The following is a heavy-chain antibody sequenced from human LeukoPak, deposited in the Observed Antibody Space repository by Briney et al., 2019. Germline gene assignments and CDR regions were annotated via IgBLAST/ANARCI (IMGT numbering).Heavy chain of an antibody. V-gene: IGHV3-74*01. J-gene: IGHJ3*02. Sequence: PGVSLTLSCAASGFTFSSYWMHWVRQAPATGLVRVSRIIDDGSVTGSADSVKGRFTISRDHAKNTLYLPMNTLRAEDTAVYYCARETHGSGSHLVDIWGQGTMVTVSS. D-gene: IGHD3-10*01. CDR3: ARETHGSGSHLVDI. CDR1: GFTFSSYW. CDR2: IIDDGSVT.